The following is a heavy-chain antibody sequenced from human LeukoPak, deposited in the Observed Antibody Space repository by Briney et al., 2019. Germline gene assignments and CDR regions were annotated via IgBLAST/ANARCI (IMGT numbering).Heavy chain of an antibody. CDR3: ARSTDGSAHFDY. J-gene: IGHJ4*02. V-gene: IGHV3-64*01. CDR2: INSDGLST. Sequence: GGSLRLSCSASPFKFDTYGMHWVRQTPGKGLEYVSGINSDGLSTYYANSVKGRFTISRDNAKNTLYLQMGSLKTEDMAVYYCARSTDGSAHFDYWGQGTLVTVFS. D-gene: IGHD1-1*01. CDR1: PFKFDTYG.